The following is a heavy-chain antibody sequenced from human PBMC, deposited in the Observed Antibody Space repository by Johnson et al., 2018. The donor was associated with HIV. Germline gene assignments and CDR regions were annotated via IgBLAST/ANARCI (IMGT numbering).Heavy chain of an antibody. CDR1: GFTFDDYG. Sequence: EVQLLESGGGVVRPGGSLRLSCAASGFTFDDYGMSWVRQAPGKGLEWVSGINWNGGSTGYADSVKGRFTISIDDSKNTLYLQMNSLKTEETAVYYCITGGMIVVGDAFDIWGQGTMVTVSS. CDR2: INWNGGST. CDR3: ITGGMIVVGDAFDI. V-gene: IGHV3-20*04. D-gene: IGHD3-22*01. J-gene: IGHJ3*02.